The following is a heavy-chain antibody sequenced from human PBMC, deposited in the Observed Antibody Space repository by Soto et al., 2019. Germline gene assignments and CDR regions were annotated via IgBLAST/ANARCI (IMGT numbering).Heavy chain of an antibody. D-gene: IGHD2-15*01. J-gene: IGHJ4*02. CDR1: SDSIRSGNW. CDR2: IHHSGDI. Sequence: QVQLQESGPGLVKPSGTLSLTCTVTSDSIRSGNWWSWVRQPPGKGLEWIAEIHHSGDINYNPSLKSRVTISVDGSKNQSSLNLSSVTAADTAVYYCARSPGSWRFDFWGQGTLVTVSS. CDR3: ARSPGSWRFDF. V-gene: IGHV4-4*02.